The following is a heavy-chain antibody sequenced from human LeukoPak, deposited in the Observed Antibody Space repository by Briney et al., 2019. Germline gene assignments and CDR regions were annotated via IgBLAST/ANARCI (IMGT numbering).Heavy chain of an antibody. CDR3: ARDEQQLSSAFDI. V-gene: IGHV3-23*01. D-gene: IGHD6-13*01. CDR1: GFTFSSYA. CDR2: VSGSGGST. Sequence: GGSLRLSCAASGFTFSSYAMSWVRQAPGKGLEWVSAVSGSGGSTYYADSVKGRFTISRDNAKNSLYLQMNSLRAEDTAVYYCARDEQQLSSAFDIWGQGTMVTVSS. J-gene: IGHJ3*02.